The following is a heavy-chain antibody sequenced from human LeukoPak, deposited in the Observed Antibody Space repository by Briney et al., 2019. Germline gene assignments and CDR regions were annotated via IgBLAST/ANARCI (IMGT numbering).Heavy chain of an antibody. Sequence: GGSLRLSCAASGFTFSTYAMNWVRQAPGKGLEWVSGISGSGNFKYYADSVKGRFTISRDNAKNTLYLQMNSLRAEDTAVYYCAKAVAAAGTGGYLWGQGTLVTVSS. V-gene: IGHV3-23*01. CDR2: ISGSGNFK. J-gene: IGHJ4*02. CDR1: GFTFSTYA. D-gene: IGHD6-13*01. CDR3: AKAVAAAGTGGYL.